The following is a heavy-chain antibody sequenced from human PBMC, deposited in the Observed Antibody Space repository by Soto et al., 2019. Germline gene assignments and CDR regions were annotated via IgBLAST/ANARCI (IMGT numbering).Heavy chain of an antibody. J-gene: IGHJ4*02. D-gene: IGHD3-22*01. CDR2: IYYSGST. Sequence: QVQLQESGPGLVKPSQTLSLTCTVSGGSISSGGYYWSWIRQHPGKGLEWIGYIYYSGSTYYNPSLKGRGTISVDTSKNQFSLKLSSVTAADTAVYYCSLSTIVVVNFDYWGQGTLVTVSS. CDR1: GGSISSGGYY. V-gene: IGHV4-31*03. CDR3: SLSTIVVVNFDY.